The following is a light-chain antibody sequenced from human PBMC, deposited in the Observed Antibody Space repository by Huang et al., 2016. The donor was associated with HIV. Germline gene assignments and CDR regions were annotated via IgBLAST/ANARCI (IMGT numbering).Light chain of an antibody. CDR1: QSVGTN. Sequence: EIVLTQSPATRSGSPGERATLSCRARQSVGTNLAWYQQKPGQAPRLLIYGPCHRDTGIPDRVSGSGSGTEFTLTISSLQSEDCAVYHCQQYNRWPPITCGGGTRVEIK. CDR3: QQYNRWPPIT. CDR2: GPC. V-gene: IGKV3D-15*01. J-gene: IGKJ5*01.